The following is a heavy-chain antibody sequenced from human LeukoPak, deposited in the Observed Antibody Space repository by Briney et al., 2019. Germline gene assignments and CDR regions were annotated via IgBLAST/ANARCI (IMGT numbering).Heavy chain of an antibody. CDR3: ARDLGILTSGFDY. CDR1: GFTLSTYW. D-gene: IGHD7-27*01. CDR2: IKQDGSEI. V-gene: IGHV3-7*03. J-gene: IGHJ4*02. Sequence: PGGSLRLSCAASGFTLSTYWMSWVRQAPGKGLEWVANIKQDGSEIYYVDSVKGRFTISRDNAKNSLYLQMSSLRAEDTAVYYCARDLGILTSGFDYWGQGTLVTVSS.